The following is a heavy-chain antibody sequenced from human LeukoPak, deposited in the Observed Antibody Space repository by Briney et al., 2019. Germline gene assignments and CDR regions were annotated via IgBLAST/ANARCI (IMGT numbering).Heavy chain of an antibody. CDR1: GDSISSGDYY. J-gene: IGHJ3*02. Sequence: PSQTLSLTCTVSGDSISSGDYYWSWIRQPAGKGLEWIGRISSSGSTNYNPSLKSRVTISVDTSKNQFSLKLSSVTAADTAVYYCARGGTMIVVPSDAFDIWGQGTMVTVSS. V-gene: IGHV4-61*02. D-gene: IGHD3-22*01. CDR3: ARGGTMIVVPSDAFDI. CDR2: ISSSGST.